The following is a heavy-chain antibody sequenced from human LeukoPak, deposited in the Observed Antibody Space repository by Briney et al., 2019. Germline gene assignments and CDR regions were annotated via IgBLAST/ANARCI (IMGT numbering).Heavy chain of an antibody. CDR3: AREDYAGSGAFDY. D-gene: IGHD3-22*01. V-gene: IGHV1-2*02. CDR2: INPNSGGT. CDR1: GYTFTGYY. J-gene: IGHJ4*02. Sequence: ASVKVSCKASGYTFTGYYMNWVRQAPGQGLEWMGWINPNSGGTNYAQKFQGRVTMTGDTSISTAYMELSGLRSDDTAVYYCAREDYAGSGAFDYWGQGTLVTVSS.